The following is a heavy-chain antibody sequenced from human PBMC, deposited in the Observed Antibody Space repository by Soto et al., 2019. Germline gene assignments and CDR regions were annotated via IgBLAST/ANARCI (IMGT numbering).Heavy chain of an antibody. CDR2: INPNSGGT. CDR1: GYTFTGYY. J-gene: IGHJ3*02. V-gene: IGHV1-2*02. Sequence: RASVKVSCKASGYTFTGYYMHWVRQAPGRGLEWMGWINPNSGGTNYAQKFQGRVTMTRDTSISTAYMELSRLRSDDTAVYYCARDRRIPQGYYYDSSGYPSRGAFDIWGQGTMVTVSS. CDR3: ARDRRIPQGYYYDSSGYPSRGAFDI. D-gene: IGHD3-22*01.